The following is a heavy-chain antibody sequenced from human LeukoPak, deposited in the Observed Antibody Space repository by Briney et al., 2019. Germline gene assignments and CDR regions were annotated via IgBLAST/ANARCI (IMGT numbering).Heavy chain of an antibody. Sequence: PSEALSLTCAAYGGSFSGYYWSCIRQPPGKGLEWIGEINHSGSTNYNPSLKSRVTLSVATSKNQFSLKMSSVTAEDTAVYYCARNNYGDYVDAFDIWGQGTMVTVSS. J-gene: IGHJ3*02. CDR2: INHSGST. CDR1: GGSFSGYY. V-gene: IGHV4-34*01. CDR3: ARNNYGDYVDAFDI. D-gene: IGHD4-17*01.